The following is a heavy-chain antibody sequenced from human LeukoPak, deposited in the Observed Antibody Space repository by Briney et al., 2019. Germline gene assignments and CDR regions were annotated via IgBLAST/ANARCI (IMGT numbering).Heavy chain of an antibody. V-gene: IGHV3-23*01. CDR1: GFTFTTYA. Sequence: GGSLRLSCAASGFTFTTYAMSWVRQAPGKGLEWVSGITDSGGSTFYADAVKGRFSISRDNSKNTLYLQMNSLRAEDTAVYYCAKMAIVGNWFDPWGQGTLVTVSS. J-gene: IGHJ5*02. CDR3: AKMAIVGNWFDP. D-gene: IGHD5-12*01. CDR2: ITDSGGST.